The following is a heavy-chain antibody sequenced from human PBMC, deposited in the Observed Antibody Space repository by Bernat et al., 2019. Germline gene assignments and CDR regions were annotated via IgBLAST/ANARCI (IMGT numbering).Heavy chain of an antibody. V-gene: IGHV1-3*01. CDR3: ARVRACLSGVCPYRGLFDY. D-gene: IGHD2-8*02. CDR1: GYTFTSYD. J-gene: IGHJ4*02. CDR2: INAGNGNT. Sequence: QVQLVQSGAEVKKPGASVKVSCKASGYTFTSYDINWVRQATGQGLEWMGWINAGNGNTKYSQKFQGRVTITRDTSASTAYMELSSLRSEDTAVYYCARVRACLSGVCPYRGLFDYWGQGTLVTVSS.